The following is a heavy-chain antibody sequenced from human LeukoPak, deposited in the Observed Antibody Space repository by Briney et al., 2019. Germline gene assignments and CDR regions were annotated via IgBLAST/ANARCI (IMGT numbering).Heavy chain of an antibody. CDR1: GYTFTSYA. D-gene: IGHD4-17*01. CDR3: ARDADGDYSHYYMDV. Sequence: ASVKVSCKASGYTFTSYAMHWVRQAPGQRLEWMGWINAGNGNTKYSQEFQGRVTITRDTSASTAYMELSSLRSEDMAVYYCARDADGDYSHYYMDVWGKGTTVTVSS. V-gene: IGHV1-3*03. J-gene: IGHJ6*03. CDR2: INAGNGNT.